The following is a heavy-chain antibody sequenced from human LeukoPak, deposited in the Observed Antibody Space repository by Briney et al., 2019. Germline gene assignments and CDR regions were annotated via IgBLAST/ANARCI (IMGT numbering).Heavy chain of an antibody. Sequence: PGGSLRLSCAASGFTFSSYWMQWVRHAPGKGVVWVSAICGSGSKTFYADSVKGRFTISRDNPKNTLYLQMNSLRPEDTAVYYCVKEPRGYSFCFDIWGQGTMVTVSS. D-gene: IGHD5-18*01. CDR3: VKEPRGYSFCFDI. J-gene: IGHJ3*02. V-gene: IGHV3-23*01. CDR1: GFTFSSYW. CDR2: ICGSGSKT.